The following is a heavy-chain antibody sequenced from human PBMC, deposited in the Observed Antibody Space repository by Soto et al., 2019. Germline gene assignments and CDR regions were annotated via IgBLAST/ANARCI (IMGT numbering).Heavy chain of an antibody. D-gene: IGHD2-2*02. CDR2: IIPIFGTA. V-gene: IGHV1-69*06. J-gene: IGHJ6*02. Sequence: QVQLVQSGAEVKKPGSSVKVSCKASGGTFSSYAISWVRQTPGQGLEWMGGIIPIFGTANYAQKFQGRVTITADKYKSTAYMELSSLRSEDTAVYYCALDPRIYQLLYRVDYYSCGMDVWGQGTTVTVSS. CDR3: ALDPRIYQLLYRVDYYSCGMDV. CDR1: GGTFSSYA.